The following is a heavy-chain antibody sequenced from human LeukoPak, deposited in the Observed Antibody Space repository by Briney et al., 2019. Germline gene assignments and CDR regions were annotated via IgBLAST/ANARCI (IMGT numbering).Heavy chain of an antibody. CDR2: IYYSGNT. CDR1: GDSITSSSYS. V-gene: IGHV4-39*01. J-gene: IGHJ4*02. Sequence: PSETLSLTCTVSGDSITSSSYSWGWIPQPPGKGLEWLASIYYSGNTHYNPSLRSRVTISVDTSKNHFSLMLTSVSAADTAVYYCVRHAPHENGNKRGFEYWGQGTLVTVSS. D-gene: IGHD2/OR15-2a*01. CDR3: VRHAPHENGNKRGFEY.